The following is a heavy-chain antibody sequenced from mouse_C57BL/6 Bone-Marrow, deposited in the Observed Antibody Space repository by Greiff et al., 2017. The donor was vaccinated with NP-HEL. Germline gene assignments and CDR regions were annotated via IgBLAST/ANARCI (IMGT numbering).Heavy chain of an antibody. CDR1: GFTFSSYC. D-gene: IGHD2-3*01. CDR2: ISSGGSYT. V-gene: IGHV5-6*01. Sequence: DVQLVESGGDLVKPGGSLKLSCAASGFTFSSYCMSWVRQTPDKRLEWVATISSGGSYTYYPDSVKGRFTISRDNAKNTLYLQMSTLKSEDTAMYYCARWLLENYFDYWGQGTTLTVSS. J-gene: IGHJ2*01. CDR3: ARWLLENYFDY.